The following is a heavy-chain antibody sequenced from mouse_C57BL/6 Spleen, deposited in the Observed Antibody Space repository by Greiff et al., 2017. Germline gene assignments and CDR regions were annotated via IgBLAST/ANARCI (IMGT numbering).Heavy chain of an antibody. J-gene: IGHJ3*01. V-gene: IGHV5-17*01. Sequence: EVMLVESGGGLVKPGGSLKLSCAASGFTFSDYGMHWVRQAPEKGLEWVAYISSGSSTIYYADTVKGRFTISRDNAKNTLFLQMTSLRSEDTAMYYCARPLYYKVFAYWGQGTLVTVSA. CDR3: ARPLYYKVFAY. D-gene: IGHD2-1*01. CDR2: ISSGSSTI. CDR1: GFTFSDYG.